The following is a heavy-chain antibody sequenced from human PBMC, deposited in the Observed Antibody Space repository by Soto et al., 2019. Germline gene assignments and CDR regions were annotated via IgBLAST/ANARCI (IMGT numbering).Heavy chain of an antibody. CDR1: GYSFNNYG. V-gene: IGHV1-18*04. CDR2: ISAYNGNI. J-gene: IGHJ4*02. Sequence: ASVKVSCQASGYSFNNYGITWVRQAPGQGLEWMGWISAYNGNIIYAQKFQGRVTMTTDTSTNTAYMELTSLRSDDTAVYYCARVEDYFDSSGYAHWGQGTLVTVSS. CDR3: ARVEDYFDSSGYAH. D-gene: IGHD3-22*01.